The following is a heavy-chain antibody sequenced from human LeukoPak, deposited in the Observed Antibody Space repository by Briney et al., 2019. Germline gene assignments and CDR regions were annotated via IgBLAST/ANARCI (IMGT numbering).Heavy chain of an antibody. Sequence: GGSLRLSCAASGFTFSTYGMHWVRQAPGKGLEWVAVISYDGSNKYYADSVKGRFTMSRDNSKNTLDLQMNSLRAEDTAVYYCAKEAYDSRGYRYFDYWGQGTLVTVSS. V-gene: IGHV3-30*18. CDR1: GFTFSTYG. D-gene: IGHD3-22*01. CDR2: ISYDGSNK. CDR3: AKEAYDSRGYRYFDY. J-gene: IGHJ4*02.